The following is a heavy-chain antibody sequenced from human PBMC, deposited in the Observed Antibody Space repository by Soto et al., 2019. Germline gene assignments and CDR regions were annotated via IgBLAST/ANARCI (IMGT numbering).Heavy chain of an antibody. CDR3: ARSIAARPSYYYYYYMDV. Sequence: EVQLVESGGGLVQPGGSLRLSCAASGFTVSSNYMSWVRQAPGKGLEWVSVIYSGGSTYYADSVKGRFTISRDNSKNTLYLQMNSPRAEDTAVYYCARSIAARPSYYYYYYMDVWGKGTTFTVSS. V-gene: IGHV3-66*01. CDR2: IYSGGST. D-gene: IGHD6-6*01. J-gene: IGHJ6*03. CDR1: GFTVSSNY.